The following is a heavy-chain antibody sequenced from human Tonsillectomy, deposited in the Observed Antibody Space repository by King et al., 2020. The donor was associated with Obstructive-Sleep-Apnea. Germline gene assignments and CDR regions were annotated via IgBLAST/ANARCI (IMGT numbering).Heavy chain of an antibody. Sequence: QLVQSGAEVKKPGSSVKVSCKASGGTFSSYAISWVRQAPGQGLEWMGGLIPIFGTANYAQKWQTRVTITADESTRTAYMELSSLRSEDTAVYYCARDLHSGYDRSGYWNYWGQGTLVTVSS. J-gene: IGHJ4*02. CDR2: LIPIFGTA. V-gene: IGHV1-69*12. D-gene: IGHD3-22*01. CDR3: ARDLHSGYDRSGYWNY. CDR1: GGTFSSYA.